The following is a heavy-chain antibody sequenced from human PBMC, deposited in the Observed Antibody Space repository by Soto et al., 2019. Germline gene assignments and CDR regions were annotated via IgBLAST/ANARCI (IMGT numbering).Heavy chain of an antibody. V-gene: IGHV1-69*01. Sequence: QVQLVQSGAEVKKPGSSVKVSCKASGGTFSSYAISWVRQAPGQGVEWMGGFIPIFGTANYAQKFQGRVTINADESTSTAYMELSRLGSEDTAVYYCASGGRATGSHYYYGMDVWGQGTTVTVSS. J-gene: IGHJ6*02. CDR1: GGTFSSYA. CDR3: ASGGRATGSHYYYGMDV. D-gene: IGHD1-26*01. CDR2: FIPIFGTA.